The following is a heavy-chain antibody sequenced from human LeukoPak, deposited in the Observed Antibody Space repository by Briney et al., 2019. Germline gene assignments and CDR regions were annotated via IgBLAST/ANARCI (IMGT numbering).Heavy chain of an antibody. D-gene: IGHD6-13*01. V-gene: IGHV3-30*18. CDR3: AKDRETTASGTFDY. CDR1: GFTFNNYG. J-gene: IGHJ4*02. Sequence: PGGSLRLSCAASGFTFNNYGMHYVRQAPGKGLEWVAVISEDGRHKNYADSVKGRFTISRDNSNNTLYLQMNSLRAEDTGVYYCAKDRETTASGTFDYWGQGTLVTVSS. CDR2: ISEDGRHK.